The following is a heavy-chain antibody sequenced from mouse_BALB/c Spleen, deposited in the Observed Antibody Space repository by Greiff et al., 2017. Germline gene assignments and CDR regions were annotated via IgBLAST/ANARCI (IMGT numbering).Heavy chain of an antibody. CDR2: IDPANGNT. CDR1: GFNIKDTY. V-gene: IGHV14-3*02. Sequence: VQLQQSGAELVKPGASVKLSCTASGFNIKDTYMHWVKQRPEQGLEWIGRIDPANGNTKYDPKFQGKATITADTSSNTAYLQLSSLTSEDTAVYYCAYYGSSCGFAYWGQGTLVTVSA. D-gene: IGHD1-1*01. CDR3: AYYGSSCGFAY. J-gene: IGHJ3*01.